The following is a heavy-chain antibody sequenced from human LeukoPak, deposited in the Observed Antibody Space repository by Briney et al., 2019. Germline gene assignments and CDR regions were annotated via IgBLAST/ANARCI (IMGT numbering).Heavy chain of an antibody. D-gene: IGHD1-26*01. CDR2: IYYSGST. CDR1: GGSISSSSYY. Sequence: SETLSLTCTVSGGSISSSSYYSGWIRQPPGKGLEWIGSIYYSGSTYYNPSLKSRVTISVDTSKNQFSLKLSSVTAADTAVYYCARYASGSYFDYWGQGTLATVSS. CDR3: ARYASGSYFDY. V-gene: IGHV4-39*01. J-gene: IGHJ4*02.